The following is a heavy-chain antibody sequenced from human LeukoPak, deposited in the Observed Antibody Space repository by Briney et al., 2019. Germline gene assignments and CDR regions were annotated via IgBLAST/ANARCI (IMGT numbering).Heavy chain of an antibody. CDR3: ARDYDFWSGYTPIDY. J-gene: IGHJ4*02. Sequence: ASVKVSCKASGYTFTGYYMHWVRQAPGQGLEWMGWINPNSGGTNYAQKFQGRVTMTRDTSISTACMELSRLRSDDTAVYYCARDYDFWSGYTPIDYWGQGTLVTVSS. CDR2: INPNSGGT. CDR1: GYTFTGYY. D-gene: IGHD3-3*01. V-gene: IGHV1-2*02.